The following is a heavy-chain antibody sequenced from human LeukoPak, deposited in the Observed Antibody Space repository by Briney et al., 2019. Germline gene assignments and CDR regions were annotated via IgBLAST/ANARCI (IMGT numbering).Heavy chain of an antibody. J-gene: IGHJ6*04. CDR3: ARDGGYCSSTSCPNYYYYDMDV. V-gene: IGHV4-59*01. CDR2: IYYSGST. Sequence: SETLSLTCTVSGGSISSYYWSWIRQPPGKGLEWIGYIYYSGSTNYNPSLKSRVTISVDTSKNQFSLKLSSVTAADTAVYYCARDGGYCSSTSCPNYYYYDMDVWGKGTTVTVSS. CDR1: GGSISSYY. D-gene: IGHD2-2*01.